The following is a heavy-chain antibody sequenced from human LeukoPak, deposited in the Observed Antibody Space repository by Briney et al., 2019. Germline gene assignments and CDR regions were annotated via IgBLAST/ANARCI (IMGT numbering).Heavy chain of an antibody. CDR3: ARDRVDTAMGPGLGFDY. V-gene: IGHV1-69*13. D-gene: IGHD5-18*01. J-gene: IGHJ4*02. CDR2: IILIFGTA. CDR1: GGTFSSYA. Sequence: SVKVSCKASGGTFSSYAISWVRQAPGQGLEWMGGIILIFGTANYAQKFQGRVTITADESTSTAYMELSSLRSEDTAVYYCARDRVDTAMGPGLGFDYWGQGTLVTVSS.